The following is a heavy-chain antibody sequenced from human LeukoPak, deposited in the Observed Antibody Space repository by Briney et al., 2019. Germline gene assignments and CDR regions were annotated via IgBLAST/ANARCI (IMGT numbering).Heavy chain of an antibody. V-gene: IGHV1-69*04. CDR3: ARGVDQGSS. Sequence: GASVKVSCKASGGTFSSYAISWVRQAPGQGLEWMGRIIPTLEIANYAQKFQGRVTISADKSTSTAYMELSSLRPEDTAVYYCARGVDQGSSWGQGTLVTVSS. CDR2: IIPTLEIA. J-gene: IGHJ4*02. D-gene: IGHD6-13*01. CDR1: GGTFSSYA.